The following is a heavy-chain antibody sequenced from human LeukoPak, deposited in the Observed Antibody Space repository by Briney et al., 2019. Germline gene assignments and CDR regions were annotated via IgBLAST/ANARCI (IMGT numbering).Heavy chain of an antibody. CDR1: GGSISSYY. CDR3: ARWRYEMVRGVINNWFDP. V-gene: IGHV4-59*01. J-gene: IGHJ5*02. Sequence: SETLSLTCTVSGGSISSYYWSWIRQPPGKGLEWIGYIYYSGSTNYNPSLKSRVTISVDTSKNQFSLKLSSVTAADTAVYYCARWRYEMVRGVINNWFDPWGQGTLVTVSS. CDR2: IYYSGST. D-gene: IGHD3-10*01.